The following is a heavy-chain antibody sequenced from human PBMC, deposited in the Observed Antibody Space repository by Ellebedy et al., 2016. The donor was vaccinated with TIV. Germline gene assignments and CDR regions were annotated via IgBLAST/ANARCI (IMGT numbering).Heavy chain of an antibody. J-gene: IGHJ4*02. D-gene: IGHD2-2*01. CDR2: VNQNEREK. Sequence: GESLKISCAASGFTFSHYWMSWVRQAPGRGLEWVANVNQNEREKYYVDSVKGRFTISRDNPKNTLYLQMNSLRADDTAVYFCAKSSLTSWGYAYFDYWGQGTLVTVSS. CDR1: GFTFSHYW. V-gene: IGHV3-7*01. CDR3: AKSSLTSWGYAYFDY.